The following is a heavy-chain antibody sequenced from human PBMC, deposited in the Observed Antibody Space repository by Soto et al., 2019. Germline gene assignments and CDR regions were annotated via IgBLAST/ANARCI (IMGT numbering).Heavy chain of an antibody. CDR3: ARDREYYDSSGLYFDY. J-gene: IGHJ4*02. CDR1: GGSISDYY. CDR2: TYYGWNT. D-gene: IGHD3-22*01. Sequence: SETLSLTCSVSGGSISDYYWSWIRQPPGKGLEWIGYTYYGWNTNYNPSLKSRVTISVDTSKNQFSLKLISVTAADTAVYYCARDREYYDSSGLYFDYWGQGTLVTGSS. V-gene: IGHV4-59*01.